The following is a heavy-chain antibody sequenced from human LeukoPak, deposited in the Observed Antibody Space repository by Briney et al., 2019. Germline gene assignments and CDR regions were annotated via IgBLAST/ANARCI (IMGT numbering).Heavy chain of an antibody. J-gene: IGHJ3*01. CDR1: GYTFTDYY. CDR3: ARDVTNWGGVDY. D-gene: IGHD7-27*01. CDR2: INPNSGGT. Sequence: GASVKVSFKASGYTFTDYYMHWVRQAPGQRLEWMGWINPNSGGTNYAKMFQGRVTMTSDTSITTSYMELSRLTSDDTAVYYCARDVTNWGGVDYWGQGTMVTVSS. V-gene: IGHV1-2*02.